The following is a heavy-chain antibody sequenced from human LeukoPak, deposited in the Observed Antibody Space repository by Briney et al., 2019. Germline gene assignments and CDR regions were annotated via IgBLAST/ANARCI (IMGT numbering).Heavy chain of an antibody. J-gene: IGHJ6*03. D-gene: IGHD3-10*01. V-gene: IGHV1-18*01. CDR2: ISAYNGNT. CDR3: ARAGLGPVYYYMDV. CDR1: GYTFTSYG. Sequence: ASVKVSCKASGYTFTSYGISWVRQAPEQGLEWMGWISAYNGNTNYAQKLQGRVTMTTDTSTSTAYMELRSLRSDDTAVYYCARAGLGPVYYYMDVWGKGTTVTVSS.